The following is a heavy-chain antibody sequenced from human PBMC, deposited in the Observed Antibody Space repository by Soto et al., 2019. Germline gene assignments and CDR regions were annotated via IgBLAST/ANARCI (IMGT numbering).Heavy chain of an antibody. V-gene: IGHV3-33*01. CDR1: TFTFSDHG. CDR2: IWFDGGNR. Sequence: QLVESGGGVVQPGGSLRLSCSATPSTFTFSDHGMHWVRQTPGKGLEWLAVIWFDGGNRYYRDSVKGRFTISRDNSENTLYLQMHSLSDEDTGVYYCVSSGRGDFTAMVNLFYYGLDVWGQGTTVAVSS. J-gene: IGHJ6*02. D-gene: IGHD5-18*01. CDR3: VSSGRGDFTAMVNLFYYGLDV.